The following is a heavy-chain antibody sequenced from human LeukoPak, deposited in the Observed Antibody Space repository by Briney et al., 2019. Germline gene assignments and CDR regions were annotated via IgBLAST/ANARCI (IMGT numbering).Heavy chain of an antibody. D-gene: IGHD3-22*01. CDR3: ASMTYYYDSSGYYVGGDYFDY. V-gene: IGHV5-51*01. J-gene: IGHJ4*02. CDR1: GYSFMTYW. CDR2: IYPGDSDT. Sequence: GESLKISCQASGYSFMTYWIGWVRQMPGKGLEWMGIIYPGDSDTRYSPSFQGQVTISADKSISTAYLQWSSLKASDTAMYYCASMTYYYDSSGYYVGGDYFDYWGQGTLVTVSS.